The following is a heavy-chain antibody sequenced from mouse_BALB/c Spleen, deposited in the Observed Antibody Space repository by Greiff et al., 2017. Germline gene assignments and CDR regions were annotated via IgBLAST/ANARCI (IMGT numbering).Heavy chain of an antibody. J-gene: IGHJ4*01. CDR1: GFTFTDYY. CDR3: ARDIPMDY. Sequence: EVKLMESGGGLVQPGGSLRLSCATSGFTFTDYYMSWVRQPPGKALEWLGFIRNKANGYTTEYSASVKGRFTISRDNSQSILYLQMNTLRAEDSATYYCARDIPMDYWGQGTSVTVSS. CDR2: IRNKANGYTT. V-gene: IGHV7-3*02.